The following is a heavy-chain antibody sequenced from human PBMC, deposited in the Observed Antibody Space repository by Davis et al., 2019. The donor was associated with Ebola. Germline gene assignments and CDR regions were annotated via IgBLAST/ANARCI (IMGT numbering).Heavy chain of an antibody. V-gene: IGHV3-49*04. J-gene: IGHJ6*02. CDR3: TREYMGIAARPYGMDV. CDR1: GFTFSSYA. Sequence: GESLKISCAASGFTFSSYAMSWVRQAPGKGLEWVGFIRSKAYGGTTEYAASVKGRFTISRDDSKSIAYLQMNSLKTEDTAVYYCTREYMGIAARPYGMDVWGQGTTVTVSS. CDR2: IRSKAYGGTT. D-gene: IGHD6-6*01.